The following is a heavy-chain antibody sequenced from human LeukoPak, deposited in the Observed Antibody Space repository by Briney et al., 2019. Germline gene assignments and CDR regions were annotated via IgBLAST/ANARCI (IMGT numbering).Heavy chain of an antibody. CDR2: IYTSGST. CDR1: GGSISSYY. J-gene: IGHJ3*02. V-gene: IGHV4-4*07. D-gene: IGHD1-26*01. CDR3: ARGHERVTALVGARAFDI. Sequence: SQTLSLTCTVSGGSISSYYWSWIRQPAGKGLEWIGRIYTSGSTNYNPSLKSRVTMSVDTSKNQFSLKLSSVTAADTAVYYCARGHERVTALVGARAFDIWGQGTMVTVSS.